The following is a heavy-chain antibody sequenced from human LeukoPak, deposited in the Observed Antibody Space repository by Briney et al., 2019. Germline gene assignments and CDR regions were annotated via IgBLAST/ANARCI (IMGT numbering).Heavy chain of an antibody. D-gene: IGHD3-22*01. CDR3: ARGDLETRTYYYDSSGSYYFDC. V-gene: IGHV3-23*01. CDR1: VFTFSTYA. J-gene: IGHJ4*02. CDR2: ISESD. Sequence: PGGSLRLSCAPSVFTFSTYAMSWVRHAPGKGLECVSAISESDYYADSVNGRFTISRDNSKNTLYLQMNSLRADDTAVYYCARGDLETRTYYYDSSGSYYFDCWGQGTLVTVSS.